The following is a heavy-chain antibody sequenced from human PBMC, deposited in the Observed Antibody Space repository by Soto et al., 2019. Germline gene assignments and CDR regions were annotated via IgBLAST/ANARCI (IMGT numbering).Heavy chain of an antibody. V-gene: IGHV4-31*03. D-gene: IGHD6-13*01. Sequence: SETLSLTCSVSGGSIRSDNYYWGWIRQHPGKGMEWIGFIFYSGNTYYNPSLKSRVDISLDTSKNQFSLKLTSVTAAYTAVYYCARARATIAAAAIFDCWGQGTLVTVSS. CDR2: IFYSGNT. CDR1: GGSIRSDNYY. J-gene: IGHJ4*02. CDR3: ARARATIAAAAIFDC.